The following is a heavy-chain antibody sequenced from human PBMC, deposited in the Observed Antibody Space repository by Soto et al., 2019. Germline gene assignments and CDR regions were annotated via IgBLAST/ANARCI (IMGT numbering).Heavy chain of an antibody. CDR2: MWYDGTNI. D-gene: IGHD6-19*01. V-gene: IGHV3-33*01. CDR3: ARGYSSAWSEDEAVFDY. Sequence: QLQLVESGGGVVQPGRSLRISCSASGFSLSNYVMHWVRQAPGKGPEWVAVMWYDGTNIYYADSVKGRFTISRDNSKDTLFLQINNLRAEDTAVYYCARGYSSAWSEDEAVFDYWGQGTLVTVSP. CDR1: GFSLSNYV. J-gene: IGHJ4*02.